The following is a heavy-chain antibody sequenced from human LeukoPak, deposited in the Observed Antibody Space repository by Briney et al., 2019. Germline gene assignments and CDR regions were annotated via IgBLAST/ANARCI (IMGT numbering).Heavy chain of an antibody. V-gene: IGHV4-59*01. J-gene: IGHJ4*02. Sequence: SETLSLTCTVSGGSISSYYWSWIRQPPGKGLEWIGYIYYSGSTNYNPSLRSRVTISVDTSKNQFSLKLSSVTAADTAVYYCARDSSGWYGYWGQGTLVIVSS. D-gene: IGHD6-19*01. CDR1: GGSISSYY. CDR3: ARDSSGWYGY. CDR2: IYYSGST.